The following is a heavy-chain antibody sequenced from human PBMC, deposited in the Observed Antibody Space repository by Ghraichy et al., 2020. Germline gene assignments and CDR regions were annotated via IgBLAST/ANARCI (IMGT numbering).Heavy chain of an antibody. J-gene: IGHJ4*02. CDR2: IKSDGSDS. D-gene: IGHD4-17*01. Sequence: GGSLRLSCAASGFTFSRHWMSWVRQAPGKGLEWVASIKSDGSDSFYVDSVKGRFTISRDNAKNSVSLEMNSLRAEDTAVYYCARDPYGDYKYGGTDYWGQGTLVSVSP. CDR1: GFTFSRHW. V-gene: IGHV3-7*01. CDR3: ARDPYGDYKYGGTDY.